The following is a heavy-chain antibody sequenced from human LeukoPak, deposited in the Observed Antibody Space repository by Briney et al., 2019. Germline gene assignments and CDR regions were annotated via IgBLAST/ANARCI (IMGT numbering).Heavy chain of an antibody. V-gene: IGHV1-69*13. J-gene: IGHJ6*02. CDR2: IIPIFGTA. D-gene: IGHD6-13*01. Sequence: SVKVSCKASGYTFTGYYMHWVRQAPGQGLEWMGGIIPIFGTANYAQKFQGRVTITADESTSTAYMELSSLRSEDTAVYYCARTYSSSWYGWPTPYYGMDVWGQGTTVTVSS. CDR1: GYTFTGYY. CDR3: ARTYSSSWYGWPTPYYGMDV.